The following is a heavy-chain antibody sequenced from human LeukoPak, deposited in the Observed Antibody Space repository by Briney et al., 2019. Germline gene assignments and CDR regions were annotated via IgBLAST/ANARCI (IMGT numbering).Heavy chain of an antibody. CDR3: ASGSLASYFDH. D-gene: IGHD3-16*01. CDR1: GYTFSGYY. J-gene: IGHJ4*02. V-gene: IGHV1-2*02. CDR2: INPNSGGT. Sequence: GASVKVSCKASGYTFSGYYMHWVRQAPGQGLEWMGWINPNSGGTKYVQKFQGRVTMTRDTSISTAYMELSRLRSDDTVVYYCASGSLASYFDHWGQGNPGHRLL.